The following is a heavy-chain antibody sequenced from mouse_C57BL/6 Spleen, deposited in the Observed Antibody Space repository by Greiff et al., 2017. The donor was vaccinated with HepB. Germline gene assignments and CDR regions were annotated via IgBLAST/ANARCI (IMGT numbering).Heavy chain of an antibody. CDR2: IDPSDSET. D-gene: IGHD1-1*01. Sequence: QVQLKQPGAELVRPGSSVKLSCKASGYTFTSYWMHWVKQRPIQGLEWIGNIDPSDSETHYNQKFKDKATLTVDKSSSTAYMQLSSLTSEDSAVYYCARDSIYYYGSSSLYFDVWGTGTTVTVSS. V-gene: IGHV1-52*01. CDR1: GYTFTSYW. CDR3: ARDSIYYYGSSSLYFDV. J-gene: IGHJ1*03.